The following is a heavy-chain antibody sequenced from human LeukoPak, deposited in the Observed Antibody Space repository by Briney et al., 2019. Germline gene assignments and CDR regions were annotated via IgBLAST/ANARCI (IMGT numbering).Heavy chain of an antibody. CDR2: ISGSGGNT. J-gene: IGHJ6*03. CDR1: GFTFPNYV. D-gene: IGHD1-7*01. CDR3: AKGSGSNWNYDPLTDYMDV. V-gene: IGHV3-23*01. Sequence: PGGSLRLSCAASGFTFPNYVMSWVRQAPGKGLEWVSGISGSGGNTNYADSVKGRFTISRDNSKNTLYLQMNSLRAEDTAVYYCAKGSGSNWNYDPLTDYMDVWGKGTTVTVSS.